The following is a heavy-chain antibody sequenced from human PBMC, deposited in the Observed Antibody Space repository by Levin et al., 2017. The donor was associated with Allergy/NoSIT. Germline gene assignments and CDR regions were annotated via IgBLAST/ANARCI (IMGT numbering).Heavy chain of an antibody. CDR3: ARDREWFRELYLFDY. V-gene: IGHV3-7*01. J-gene: IGHJ4*02. CDR1: GFTFSSYW. D-gene: IGHD3-10*01. Sequence: GGSLRLSCAASGFTFSSYWMSWVRQAPGKGLEWVANIKQDGSEKYYVDSVKGRFTISRDNAKNSLYLQMNSLRAEDTAVYYCARDREWFRELYLFDYWGQGTLVTVSS. CDR2: IKQDGSEK.